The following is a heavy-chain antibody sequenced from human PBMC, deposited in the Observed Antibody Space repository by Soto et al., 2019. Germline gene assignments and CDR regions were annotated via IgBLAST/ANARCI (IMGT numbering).Heavy chain of an antibody. V-gene: IGHV3-33*01. J-gene: IGHJ4*02. CDR1: GFTFSRHG. D-gene: IGHD4-17*01. Sequence: QVQLVESGGGVVQPGTSLRLSCAASGFTFSRHGMHWVRQTPGKGLEWLAVILNDASGHWYADSVKGRFTISRDNFENTLYLQRNGLRLEATAMYYWARDDDYPDTGVAYGGQGTLVTVSS. CDR3: ARDDDYPDTGVAY. CDR2: ILNDASGH.